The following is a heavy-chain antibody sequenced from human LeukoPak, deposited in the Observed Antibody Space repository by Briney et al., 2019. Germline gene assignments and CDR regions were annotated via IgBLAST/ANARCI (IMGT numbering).Heavy chain of an antibody. CDR2: ISAYNGNT. J-gene: IGHJ5*02. CDR3: ARASSWYSRDQSNWFDP. Sequence: VSVKVSCKASGYTFTSYGISWVRQAPGQGLEWMAWISAYNGNTNYAQKLQGRLTMTTDTSTSTAYLELRSLRSDDTAVYYCARASSWYSRDQSNWFDPWGQGTLVTVSS. V-gene: IGHV1-18*01. CDR1: GYTFTSYG. D-gene: IGHD6-13*01.